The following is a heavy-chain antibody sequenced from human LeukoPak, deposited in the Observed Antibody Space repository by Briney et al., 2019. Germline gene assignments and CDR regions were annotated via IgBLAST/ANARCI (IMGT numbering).Heavy chain of an antibody. D-gene: IGHD5-12*01. CDR1: GYTFTSYG. Sequence: ASVKVSCKASGYTFTSYGISWVRQAPGQGLEWMGWISAYNGNTNYAQKLQGRVTMTTDTSTSTAYMELRSLRSDDTAVYYCARDLVERSGYAPNWFDPWGQGTLVTVSS. J-gene: IGHJ5*02. V-gene: IGHV1-18*01. CDR3: ARDLVERSGYAPNWFDP. CDR2: ISAYNGNT.